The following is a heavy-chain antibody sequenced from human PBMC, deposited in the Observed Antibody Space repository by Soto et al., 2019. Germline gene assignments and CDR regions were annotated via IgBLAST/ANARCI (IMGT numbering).Heavy chain of an antibody. CDR2: IYHTGST. J-gene: IGHJ4*02. V-gene: IGHV4-30-2*01. CDR3: ARTDCYSTSCYTGSFDY. CDR1: GGSISSGGYS. D-gene: IGHD2-2*02. Sequence: SEPLSLTCAVSGGSISSGGYSWNWIRQPPVKGLEWIGYIYHTGSTYYNPSLKSRVSFSLDRSKNQFSMTLSSVTAADTAVYYCARTDCYSTSCYTGSFDYWGQGALVT.